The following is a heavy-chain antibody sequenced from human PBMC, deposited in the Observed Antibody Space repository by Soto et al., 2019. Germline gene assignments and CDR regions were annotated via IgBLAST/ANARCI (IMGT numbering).Heavy chain of an antibody. D-gene: IGHD3-10*01. J-gene: IGHJ3*01. CDR2: TYYRSKWFH. Sequence: QGQLQQSGPGLVKPSQTLSLTCAISGDSVSSDITSWNWIRQSPSRGLEWLGRTYYRSKWFHDYAGSVKSRITITPDTSKNQFSLELNSMTPEYTAVYYCARGNALDVWGQGTVVSVSS. CDR1: GDSVSSDITS. CDR3: ARGNALDV. V-gene: IGHV6-1*01.